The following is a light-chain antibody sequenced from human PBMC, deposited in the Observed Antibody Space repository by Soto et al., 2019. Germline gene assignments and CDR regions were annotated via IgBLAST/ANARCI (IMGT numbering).Light chain of an antibody. CDR3: QQYGSSPLFT. Sequence: EIVLTQSPGTLSLSPGERATLSCRASQSVRSSYLAWYQQKPGQAPRLLIYGASSRATGIPDRFSGSGSGTDFTLTISRLEPEDFAVYYCQQYGSSPLFTFGPGXKV. V-gene: IGKV3-20*01. J-gene: IGKJ3*01. CDR1: QSVRSSY. CDR2: GAS.